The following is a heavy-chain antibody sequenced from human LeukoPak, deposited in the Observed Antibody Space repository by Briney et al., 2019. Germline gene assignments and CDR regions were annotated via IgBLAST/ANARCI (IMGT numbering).Heavy chain of an antibody. CDR3: AKGPDSSGYGYYYGMVV. J-gene: IGHJ6*02. CDR1: GFAFSDYY. CDR2: ISSSSSYT. V-gene: IGHV3-11*05. D-gene: IGHD3-22*01. Sequence: GGSLRLSCAASGFAFSDYYMNWIRQAPGKGLEWVSYISSSSSYTNYADSVKGRFTISRDNAKNSLYLQMNSLRAEDTAVYYCAKGPDSSGYGYYYGMVVWGQGTTVTVSS.